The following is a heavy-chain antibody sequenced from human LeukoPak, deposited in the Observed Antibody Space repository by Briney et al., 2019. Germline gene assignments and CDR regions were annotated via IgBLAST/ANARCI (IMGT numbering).Heavy chain of an antibody. CDR3: ARAVGGSYLRYYYYMDV. V-gene: IGHV3-30*04. CDR1: GFTFSSYA. CDR2: ISYDGSNK. D-gene: IGHD1-26*01. J-gene: IGHJ6*03. Sequence: GGSLRLSCAASGFTFSSYAMHWVRQAPGKGLEWVAVISYDGSNKYYADSVKGRFTISRDNSKNTLYLQMNSLRAEDTAVYYCARAVGGSYLRYYYYMDVWGKGTTVTVSS.